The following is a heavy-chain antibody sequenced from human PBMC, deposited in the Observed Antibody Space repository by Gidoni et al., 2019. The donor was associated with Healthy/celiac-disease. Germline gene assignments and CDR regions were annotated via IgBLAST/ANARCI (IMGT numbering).Heavy chain of an antibody. CDR3: ARGRLTGTREYYYYMDV. Sequence: QVQLVESGGGVVQPGRSLRLSCAASGFTFRSHGMHWVRQAPGKGLGGVAVIWDDGSNKYYADSVKGRFTISRDNSKNTLYLQMNSLRAEDTAVYYCARGRLTGTREYYYYMDVWGKGTTVTVSS. V-gene: IGHV3-33*01. CDR1: GFTFRSHG. J-gene: IGHJ6*03. CDR2: IWDDGSNK. D-gene: IGHD1-7*01.